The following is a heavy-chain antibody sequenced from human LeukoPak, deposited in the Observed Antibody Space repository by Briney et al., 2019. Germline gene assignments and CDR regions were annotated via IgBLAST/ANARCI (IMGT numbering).Heavy chain of an antibody. Sequence: GGSLRLSCAASGFTVSSNYMNWVRQAPGKGLEWVSYISTSGRTIYYADSVKGRFTISRDNAKNSLYLQMNSLRAEDTAVYYCARDGQFDNWGQGTLVTASS. CDR2: ISTSGRTI. J-gene: IGHJ4*02. V-gene: IGHV3-48*03. CDR3: ARDGQFDN. CDR1: GFTVSSNY.